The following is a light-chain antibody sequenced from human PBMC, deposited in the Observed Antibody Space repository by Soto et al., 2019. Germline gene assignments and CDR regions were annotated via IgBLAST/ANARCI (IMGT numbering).Light chain of an antibody. CDR3: QHYKTWPLA. J-gene: IGKJ4*01. CDR2: DTS. Sequence: EIVMTQSPATLSVSPGERVTRSCRASRSVSSLLAWYQQKPRQAPTLLMYDTSTRATGVPARFSGSGSGTEFTLTISSLQSEDFAAYYCQHYKTWPLAFGGGTKGDIK. V-gene: IGKV3-15*01. CDR1: RSVSSL.